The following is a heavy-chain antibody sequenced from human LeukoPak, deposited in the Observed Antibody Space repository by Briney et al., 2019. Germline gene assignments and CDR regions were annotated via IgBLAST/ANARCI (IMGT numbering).Heavy chain of an antibody. CDR3: ARAPRVGDSNYYDYYYYYYMDV. Sequence: SVKVSCKASGGTFGRYAISWVRQAPGQGLEWMGGIIPIFGTANYAQKFQGRVTITTDESTSTAYMELSSLRSEDTAVYYCARAPRVGDSNYYDYYYYYYMDVWGKGTTVTVSS. CDR1: GGTFGRYA. D-gene: IGHD3-22*01. J-gene: IGHJ6*03. V-gene: IGHV1-69*05. CDR2: IIPIFGTA.